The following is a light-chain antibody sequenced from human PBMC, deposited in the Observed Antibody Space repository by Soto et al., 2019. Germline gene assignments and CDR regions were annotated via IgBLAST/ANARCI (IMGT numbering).Light chain of an antibody. CDR1: QSVSKY. CDR3: QQRSNWPRT. CDR2: DVS. V-gene: IGKV3-11*01. Sequence: EIVLTHSPATLSLSPGERATLSCRASQSVSKYLAWYQQKPGQAPRLLVYDVSNRATGIPARFSGSGSQTDFTLTITSLEPADFAVYYCQQRSNWPRTFGQGTKV. J-gene: IGKJ1*01.